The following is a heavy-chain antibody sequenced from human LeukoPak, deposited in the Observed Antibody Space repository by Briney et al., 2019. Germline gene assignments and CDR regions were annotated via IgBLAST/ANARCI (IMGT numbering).Heavy chain of an antibody. J-gene: IGHJ6*02. D-gene: IGHD6-19*01. V-gene: IGHV4-61*02. CDR3: ATSYSSGWTYYYYGMDV. CDR1: GGSISSGSYY. Sequence: SETLSLTCTVSGGSISSGSYYWRWLRQPAGTGLEWIGRVYTSGSTNYNPSPKSRVTISVDTSKNQFSLKLSSVTAADTAVYYCATSYSSGWTYYYYGMDVWGQGTTVTVSS. CDR2: VYTSGST.